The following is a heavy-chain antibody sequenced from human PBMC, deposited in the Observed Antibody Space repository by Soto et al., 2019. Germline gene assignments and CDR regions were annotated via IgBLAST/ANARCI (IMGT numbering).Heavy chain of an antibody. CDR2: MNPNSGNA. CDR1: GYSFTSYD. Sequence: QVQLVQSGAEVKKPGASVKVSCKASGYSFTSYDINWVRQATGQGLEWMGWMNPNSGNAVYAQKFQGRVTMTRNTSISTASMELSSLSSDDTAVYFCAREGSGTYDADNWGQGTLVTVSS. V-gene: IGHV1-8*01. J-gene: IGHJ4*02. CDR3: AREGSGTYDADN. D-gene: IGHD1-26*01.